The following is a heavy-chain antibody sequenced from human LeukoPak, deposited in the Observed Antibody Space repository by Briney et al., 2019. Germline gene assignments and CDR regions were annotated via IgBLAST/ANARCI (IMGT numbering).Heavy chain of an antibody. V-gene: IGHV4-39*01. CDR3: ASQDYGRLDS. D-gene: IGHD4-17*01. J-gene: IGHJ5*01. CDR2: IYYSGST. CDR1: GGSISSSTYY. Sequence: ASETLSLTCTVSGGSISSSTYYWGWIREPPGKGLEWIGGIYYSGSTYCNPALKSRVTISVDTSKNQFPLNLSSVSAADTAVYYCASQDYGRLDSWGQGTLVTVSS.